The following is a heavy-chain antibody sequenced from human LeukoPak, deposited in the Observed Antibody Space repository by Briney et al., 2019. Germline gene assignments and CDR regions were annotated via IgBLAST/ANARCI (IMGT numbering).Heavy chain of an antibody. CDR1: GFIFDDYG. V-gene: IGHV3-20*04. Sequence: GGSLRLSCAASGFIFDDYGMAWVRQAPGKGLEWVSGINWNGASTGYADSVKGRFTISRDNAEKSLYLQMNSLKVEDTGFYCCARGDDSSGFHAFDRWGQGTLVTVSS. CDR2: INWNGAST. D-gene: IGHD3-22*01. J-gene: IGHJ5*02. CDR3: ARGDDSSGFHAFDR.